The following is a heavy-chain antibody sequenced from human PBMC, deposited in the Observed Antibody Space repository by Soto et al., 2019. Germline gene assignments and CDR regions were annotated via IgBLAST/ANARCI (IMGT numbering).Heavy chain of an antibody. CDR2: IYESGYT. Sequence: SETLSLTCTVSGASVSSGAYYWGWVRQRPGRGLEWIGYIYESGYTYYNTSLKSRLTISLDRSNNQFSLGLTSVTAADTAVYHCVRAMRNTAMVYPWFDHWGQGTLVTVSS. V-gene: IGHV4-31*03. CDR1: GASVSSGAYY. CDR3: VRAMRNTAMVYPWFDH. D-gene: IGHD5-18*01. J-gene: IGHJ5*02.